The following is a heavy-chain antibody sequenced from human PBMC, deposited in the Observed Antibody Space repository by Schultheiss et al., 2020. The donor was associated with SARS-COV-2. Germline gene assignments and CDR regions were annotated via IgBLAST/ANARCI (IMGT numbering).Heavy chain of an antibody. CDR2: IYYSGST. J-gene: IGHJ4*02. Sequence: SETLSLTCTVSGGSISSYYWSWIRQPPGKGLEWIGYIYYSGSTYYNPSLKSRVTISVDTSKNQFSLKLSSVTAADTAVYYCARDRARAGDYWGQGTLVTVSS. V-gene: IGHV4-4*08. CDR3: ARDRARAGDY. D-gene: IGHD6-6*01. CDR1: GGSISSYY.